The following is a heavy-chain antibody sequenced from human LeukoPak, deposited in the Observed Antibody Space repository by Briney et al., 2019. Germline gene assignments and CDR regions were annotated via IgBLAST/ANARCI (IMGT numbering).Heavy chain of an antibody. CDR2: ITGGGGGA. CDR3: AKRAVTRTFDS. J-gene: IGHJ4*02. Sequence: GGSLRLSCAASGFTFTSYAMNWVRQAPGKGLEWASAITGGGGGAYYADSVKGRFTISRDNSKNTLYLQMNSLRAEDTAIYYCAKRAVTRTFDSWGQGTLVTVSS. CDR1: GFTFTSYA. D-gene: IGHD4-17*01. V-gene: IGHV3-23*01.